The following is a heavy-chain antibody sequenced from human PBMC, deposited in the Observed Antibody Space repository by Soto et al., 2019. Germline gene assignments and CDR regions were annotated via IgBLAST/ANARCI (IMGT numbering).Heavy chain of an antibody. CDR3: AKALSYYGMDV. CDR1: GFTFSSYW. CDR2: IKQDGSER. J-gene: IGHJ6*02. V-gene: IGHV3-7*03. Sequence: EVQLVESGGGLVQPGGSVRLSCAASGFTFSSYWMSWVRQAPGKGLEWVANIKQDGSERYYADSVKGRFSISRDNSKNTLYLQMNSLRTEDTAVYYCAKALSYYGMDVWGQGTTVTVSS.